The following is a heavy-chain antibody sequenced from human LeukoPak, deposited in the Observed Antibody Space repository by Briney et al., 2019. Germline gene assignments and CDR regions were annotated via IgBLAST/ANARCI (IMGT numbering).Heavy chain of an antibody. CDR2: INTKTGNP. CDR3: ARDQRYCGGDCYDAFDI. CDR1: RYTFSNYD. D-gene: IGHD2-21*02. J-gene: IGHJ3*02. V-gene: IGHV7-4-1*02. Sequence: ASVKVSCKASRYTFSNYDMNWVRQAPGQGLEWMGWINTKTGNPTYAQGFTGRFVFSLDTSVSTTYLQISSLKADDTAVYYCARDQRYCGGDCYDAFDIWGQGTMVTVSS.